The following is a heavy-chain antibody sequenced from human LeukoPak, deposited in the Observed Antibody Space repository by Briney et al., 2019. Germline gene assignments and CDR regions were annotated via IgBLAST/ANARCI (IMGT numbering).Heavy chain of an antibody. CDR3: ARMMGSKGGY. D-gene: IGHD1-26*01. J-gene: IGHJ4*02. Sequence: SETLSLTCAVYGGSFSGYYCSWIRQPPGNLLEWSGEINHIGNTNYNPSLKSQVTIQGDTSKNPVSLNLTAVTAADTAVYYCARMMGSKGGYWGQGTLVT. CDR1: GGSFSGYY. CDR2: INHIGNT. V-gene: IGHV4-34*01.